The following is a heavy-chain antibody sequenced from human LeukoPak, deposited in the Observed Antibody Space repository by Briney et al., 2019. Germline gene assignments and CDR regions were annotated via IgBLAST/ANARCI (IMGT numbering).Heavy chain of an antibody. CDR3: ARETGENAFDI. CDR2: ISSSGSTI. J-gene: IGHJ3*02. D-gene: IGHD7-27*01. Sequence: PGGSLRLSCAASGFTFSSYEMNWVHQAPGKGLEWVPYISSSGSTIYYADSVKGRFTISRDNAKNSLYLQMNSLRAEDTAVYYCARETGENAFDIWGQGTMVTVSS. CDR1: GFTFSSYE. V-gene: IGHV3-48*03.